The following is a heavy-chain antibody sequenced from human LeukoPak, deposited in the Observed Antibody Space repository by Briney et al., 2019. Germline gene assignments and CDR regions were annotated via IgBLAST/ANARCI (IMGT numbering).Heavy chain of an antibody. CDR2: IKQDGSEK. J-gene: IGHJ4*02. Sequence: PGGSLRLSCAASGFTFSSYWMSWVRQAPGKGLEWVANIKQDGSEKYYVDSVKGRFTISRDNAKNSLYLQMNSLRAEDTAVYYCVRAWGSGWYYFDYWGQGTLVTVSS. CDR1: GFTFSSYW. D-gene: IGHD6-19*01. CDR3: VRAWGSGWYYFDY. V-gene: IGHV3-7*04.